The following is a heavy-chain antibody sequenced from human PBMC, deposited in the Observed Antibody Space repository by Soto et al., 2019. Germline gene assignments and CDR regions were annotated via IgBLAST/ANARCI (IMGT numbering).Heavy chain of an antibody. CDR2: INSDGSST. J-gene: IGHJ4*02. Sequence: EVQLVESGGGLVQPGGSLRLSCAASGFTFSSYWMHWVRQAPGKGLVWVSRINSDGSSTSYADSVKGRFTISRDNAKNTLYLQMNSLRAEDKAVYYCAREFYDSSPGFFWGQGTLVTVSS. CDR3: AREFYDSSPGFF. D-gene: IGHD3-22*01. CDR1: GFTFSSYW. V-gene: IGHV3-74*01.